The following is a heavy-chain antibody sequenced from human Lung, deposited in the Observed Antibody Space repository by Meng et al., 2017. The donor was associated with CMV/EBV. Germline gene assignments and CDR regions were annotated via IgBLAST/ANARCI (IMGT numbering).Heavy chain of an antibody. CDR2: INPYNGNT. CDR3: ARGRVSYSSSSSLNY. CDR1: GYTFKRYA. D-gene: IGHD6-6*01. V-gene: IGHV1-18*01. Sequence: VRLGQSGGEVKRPGASVKVSCKTSGYTFKRYAITWVRQAPGQGLEWMGWINPYNGNTDHAQNLQARLTMTTDTSTSTVYMELGSLRSDDTAVYYCARGRVSYSSSSSLNYWGQGTLVTVSS. J-gene: IGHJ4*02.